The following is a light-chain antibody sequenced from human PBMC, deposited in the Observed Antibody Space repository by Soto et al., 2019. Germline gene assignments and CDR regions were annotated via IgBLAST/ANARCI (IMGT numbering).Light chain of an antibody. CDR2: GNS. J-gene: IGLJ3*02. CDR1: SSNIGAGYD. CDR3: QSYDSSLSGWV. V-gene: IGLV1-40*01. Sequence: QAVVTQPPSVSGAPGQRVTISCTESSSNIGAGYDVYWYQQLPGTAPKLLIYGNSNRPSGVPDRFSGSKSGTSASLAITGLQAEDEADYYCQSYDSSLSGWVFGGGTKLTVL.